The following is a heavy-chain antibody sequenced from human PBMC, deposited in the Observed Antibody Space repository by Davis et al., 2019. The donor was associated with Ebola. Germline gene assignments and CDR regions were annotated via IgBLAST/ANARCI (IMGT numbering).Heavy chain of an antibody. D-gene: IGHD2-15*01. CDR1: GGSISSNY. CDR2: IYSSGST. Sequence: MPSETLSLTCTVSGGSISSNYWSWIRQPPGKGLEWIGYIYSSGSTKYNPSLKSRVTISMDVSNNQFSLKLSSVTAADTAVYYCARFPVVYYYYYGMDVWGQGTTVTVSS. CDR3: ARFPVVYYYYYGMDV. J-gene: IGHJ6*02. V-gene: IGHV4-59*12.